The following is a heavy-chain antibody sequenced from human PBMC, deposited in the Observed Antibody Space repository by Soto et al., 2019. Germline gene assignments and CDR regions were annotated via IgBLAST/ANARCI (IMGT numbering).Heavy chain of an antibody. J-gene: IGHJ6*02. CDR3: ARFGGGMNV. D-gene: IGHD3-10*01. CDR2: IYHSGST. Sequence: QVQLQESGPGLVKPSGTLSLTCAVSGGSISGINWWYWVRQPPGKGLEWIGEIYHSGSTHYNPSLKSRVTISLDKSKTQFSLNLSSVPAADTGVYSCARFGGGMNVWGQGTTVTVSS. V-gene: IGHV4-4*02. CDR1: GGSISGINW.